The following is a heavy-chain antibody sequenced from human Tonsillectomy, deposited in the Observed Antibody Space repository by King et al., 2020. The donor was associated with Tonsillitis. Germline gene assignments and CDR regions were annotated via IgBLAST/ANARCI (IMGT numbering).Heavy chain of an antibody. D-gene: IGHD3-3*01. J-gene: IGHJ4*02. CDR3: AKDLPYEYDFWGGGDYFDY. CDR2: ISGSGGST. V-gene: IGHV3-23*04. Sequence: VQLVESGGGLVQPGGSLRLSCAASGFTFSSYAMSWVRQAPGKGLEWVSTISGSGGSTYYADSVRGRFTISRDNSKTTLYLQMNSLRAEDTAVYYCAKDLPYEYDFWGGGDYFDYWGQGTLVTVSS. CDR1: GFTFSSYA.